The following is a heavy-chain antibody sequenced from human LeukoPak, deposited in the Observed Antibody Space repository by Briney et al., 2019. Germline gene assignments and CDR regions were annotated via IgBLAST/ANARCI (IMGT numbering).Heavy chain of an antibody. J-gene: IGHJ4*02. D-gene: IGHD6-19*01. CDR2: IYPGDSDT. CDR3: TRHDAGTGWFWSAY. CDR1: GYSFTSYW. V-gene: IGHV5-51*01. Sequence: GESLKISCKGSGYSFTSYWIGWVRQMPGKGLEWMGIIYPGDSDTRYSPSFQGQVTISADKSVNTVYLQWSSLKASDTAMYYCTRHDAGTGWFWSAYWGQGTLVTVSS.